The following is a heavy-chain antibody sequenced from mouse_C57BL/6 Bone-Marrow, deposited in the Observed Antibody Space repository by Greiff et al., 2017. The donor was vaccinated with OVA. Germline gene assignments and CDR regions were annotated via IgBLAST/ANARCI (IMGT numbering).Heavy chain of an antibody. D-gene: IGHD1-1*01. CDR1: GYTFTSYW. J-gene: IGHJ2*01. CDR2: IYPGNSDT. V-gene: IGHV1-5*01. CDR3: TRSPYYGSSVFYFDY. Sequence: VQLQQSGTVLARPGASVKMSCKTSGYTFTSYWMHWVKQRPGQGLEWIGAIYPGNSDTSYNQKFKGKAKLTAVTSASTAYMELSSLTNEDSAVYYCTRSPYYGSSVFYFDYWGQGTTLTVSS.